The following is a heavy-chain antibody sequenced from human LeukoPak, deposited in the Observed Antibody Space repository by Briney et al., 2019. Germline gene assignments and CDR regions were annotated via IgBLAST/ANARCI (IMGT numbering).Heavy chain of an antibody. Sequence: ASVKVSCKVSGYTLTELSMHWVRQAPGKGLEWMGGFDPEDGETIYAQKFQGRVTMTEDTSTDTAYMELSSLRSEDTAVYYCATPGVDTAMAPRYYFDYWGQGTLVTVSS. V-gene: IGHV1-24*01. CDR1: GYTLTELS. CDR2: FDPEDGET. D-gene: IGHD5-18*01. J-gene: IGHJ4*02. CDR3: ATPGVDTAMAPRYYFDY.